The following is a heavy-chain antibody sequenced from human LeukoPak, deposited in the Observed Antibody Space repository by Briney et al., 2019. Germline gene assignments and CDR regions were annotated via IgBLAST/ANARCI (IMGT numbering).Heavy chain of an antibody. CDR1: GGSISSGDYY. Sequence: PSQTLSLTCTVSGGSISSGDYYWRWIRQPPGKGLEWIGYIYYSGSTYYNPSLKSRVTISVDTSKTQFSLKLSSVTAADTAVYYCARLVYYYDSSGYYSTWGQGTLVTVPS. J-gene: IGHJ5*02. CDR3: ARLVYYYDSSGYYST. D-gene: IGHD3-22*01. V-gene: IGHV4-30-4*01. CDR2: IYYSGST.